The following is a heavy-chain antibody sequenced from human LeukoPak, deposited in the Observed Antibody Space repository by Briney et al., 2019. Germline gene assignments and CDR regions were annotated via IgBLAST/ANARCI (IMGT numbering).Heavy chain of an antibody. V-gene: IGHV4-59*13. J-gene: IGHJ4*02. Sequence: PSETLSLTCTVSGGSISNYYWTWIRQPPGKGLEWFGYIYYSGTTNYNPSLKSRVTISVDTSKNQFSLKLSSVTAADTAVYYCARERGDAIDYWGQGTLVTVSS. CDR3: ARERGDAIDY. CDR1: GGSISNYY. CDR2: IYYSGTT. D-gene: IGHD2-21*02.